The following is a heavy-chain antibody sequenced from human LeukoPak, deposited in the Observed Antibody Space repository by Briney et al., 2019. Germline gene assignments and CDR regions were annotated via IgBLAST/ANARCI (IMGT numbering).Heavy chain of an antibody. V-gene: IGHV3-30*04. J-gene: IGHJ6*03. Sequence: GTSLRLSCAASGFTFSTYAMHWVRQAPGKGLEWVAVTSFDGTTKYYADSVKGRFTVSRDNSKNTLILQMNSLRAEDTAVYYCARGSSTNCYGGNCFYYYMAVWGKGTTVTVSS. CDR1: GFTFSTYA. CDR3: ARGSSTNCYGGNCFYYYMAV. CDR2: TSFDGTTK. D-gene: IGHD2-2*01.